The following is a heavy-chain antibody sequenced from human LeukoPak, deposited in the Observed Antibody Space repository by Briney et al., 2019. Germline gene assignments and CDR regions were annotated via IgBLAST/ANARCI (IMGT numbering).Heavy chain of an antibody. V-gene: IGHV1-2*02. CDR1: GYTFTGYC. Sequence: ASVKVSCKASGYTFTGYCMHWVRQAPGHGLEWMGWINPDSGGTNYAQKFQGRVTMTRDTSISTAYMELSRLRSDDTAVYYCARDYGVAANYYYYYMDVWGKGTTVTVSS. CDR2: INPDSGGT. J-gene: IGHJ6*03. CDR3: ARDYGVAANYYYYYMDV. D-gene: IGHD6-19*01.